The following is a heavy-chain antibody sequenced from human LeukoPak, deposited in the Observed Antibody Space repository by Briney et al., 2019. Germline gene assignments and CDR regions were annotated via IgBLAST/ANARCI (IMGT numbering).Heavy chain of an antibody. CDR3: AREAAAAVRVFDY. V-gene: IGHV4-38-2*01. Sequence: SETLSLTCAVSGYSISSGYYWGWIRQPPGKGPEWIGSIYHSGSTYYNPSLKSRVTISVDTSKNQFSLKLSSVTAADTAVYYCAREAAAAVRVFDYWGQGTLVTVSS. J-gene: IGHJ4*02. D-gene: IGHD6-13*01. CDR2: IYHSGST. CDR1: GYSISSGYY.